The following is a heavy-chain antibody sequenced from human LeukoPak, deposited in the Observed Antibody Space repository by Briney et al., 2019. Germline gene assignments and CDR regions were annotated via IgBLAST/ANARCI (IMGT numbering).Heavy chain of an antibody. CDR3: ARYGSSWSFDY. D-gene: IGHD6-13*01. V-gene: IGHV3-23*01. CDR1: GFTFSSYG. J-gene: IGHJ4*02. CDR2: INVGGGST. Sequence: GGSLRLSCAASGFTFSSYGMSWVRQAPGKGLEWVSSINVGGGSTNYADSVKGRFTISRDYSKSTLYLQMNSLRAEDTAVYYCARYGSSWSFDYWGQGTLVTVSS.